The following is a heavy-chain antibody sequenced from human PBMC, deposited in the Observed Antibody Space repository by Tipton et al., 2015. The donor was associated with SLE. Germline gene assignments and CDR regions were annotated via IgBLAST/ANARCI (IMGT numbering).Heavy chain of an antibody. D-gene: IGHD2-2*01. CDR2: VYTSGST. V-gene: IGHV4-61*02. Sequence: TLSLTCNVSGGSISSGSYYWSWIRQPAGKGLEWIGRVYTSGSTNFNPSLRSRVTISRDTSENQFSVKLSSVTAADTAIYYCARGGLGFCTSGTCYDVTDIWGQGTMVTVSS. CDR3: ARGGLGFCTSGTCYDVTDI. J-gene: IGHJ3*02. CDR1: GGSISSGSYY.